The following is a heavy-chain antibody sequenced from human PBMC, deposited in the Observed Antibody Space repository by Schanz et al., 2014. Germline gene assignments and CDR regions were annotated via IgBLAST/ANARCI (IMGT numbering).Heavy chain of an antibody. D-gene: IGHD3-10*01. CDR1: GFVFGDYY. Sequence: VQLVESGGGLVQPGGSLRLSCAASGFVFGDYYMTWIRQAPGKGLEWLSYISDSGTYTNYADSVKGRFTMSRDNAKNSVFLQMNSLRAEDTAVYYCAKGRFGELSAFDIWGQGTMVTVSS. CDR3: AKGRFGELSAFDI. J-gene: IGHJ3*02. CDR2: ISDSGTYT. V-gene: IGHV3-11*06.